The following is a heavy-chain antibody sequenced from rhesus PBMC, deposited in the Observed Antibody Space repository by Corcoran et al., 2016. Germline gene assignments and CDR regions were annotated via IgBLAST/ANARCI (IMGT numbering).Heavy chain of an antibody. CDR1: GFTFSSYG. J-gene: IGHJ4*01. CDR3: AKAWYSGSSYYFDY. V-gene: IGHV3S5*01. D-gene: IGHD6-25*01. CDR2: INSGGGST. Sequence: EVQLVETGGGLVQPGGSLKLSCAASGFTFSSYGMSWVRQAPGKGLEWVSAINSGGGSTYYADSVKGRFTISRDNPKNTLSLQMNRLRAEDTAVYYCAKAWYSGSSYYFDYWGQGVLVTVSS.